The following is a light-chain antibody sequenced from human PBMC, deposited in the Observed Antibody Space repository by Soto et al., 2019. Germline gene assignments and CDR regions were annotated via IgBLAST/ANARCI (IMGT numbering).Light chain of an antibody. CDR3: SSYTSSGTLYV. V-gene: IGLV2-14*01. CDR1: SSDIGGSKY. Sequence: QSVLTQPASLSGSPGQSITIPCAGTSSDIGGSKYVSWYQQHPGKAPKLIIYEVTYRPSGVSARFSGSKSGNTASLTVSGLQAEDEADYYCSSYTSSGTLYVFGTGTKVTVL. J-gene: IGLJ1*01. CDR2: EVT.